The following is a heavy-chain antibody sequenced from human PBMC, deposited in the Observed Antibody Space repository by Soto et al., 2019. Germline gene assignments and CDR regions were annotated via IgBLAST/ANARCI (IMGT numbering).Heavy chain of an antibody. V-gene: IGHV4-59*13. CDR3: ARGWGSKWYYFDS. CDR1: GVSSTRFY. D-gene: IGHD3-16*01. CDR2: IFDNGDV. J-gene: IGHJ4*02. Sequence: QVRLQESGPGVVRPSATLSLTCTVSGVSSTRFYWSWLRQSPGKGLEWIGYIFDNGDVKYNPSLKSRLTMSVDMSKNEFSLRLKSVTAADTAMYYCARGWGSKWYYFDSWGEGTLVTVSS.